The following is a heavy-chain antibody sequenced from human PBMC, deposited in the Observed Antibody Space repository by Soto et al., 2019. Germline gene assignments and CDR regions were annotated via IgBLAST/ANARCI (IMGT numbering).Heavy chain of an antibody. D-gene: IGHD2-21*02. CDR3: AKDFRLAYCGGDCYSFDY. J-gene: IGHJ4*02. CDR1: GFTFSSYA. V-gene: IGHV3-23*01. Sequence: HPGGSLRLSCAASGFTFSSYAMSWVRQAPGKGLEWVSAISGSGGSTYYADSVKGRFTISRDNSKNTLYLQMNSLRAEDTAVYYCAKDFRLAYCGGDCYSFDYWGQGTLVTVSS. CDR2: ISGSGGST.